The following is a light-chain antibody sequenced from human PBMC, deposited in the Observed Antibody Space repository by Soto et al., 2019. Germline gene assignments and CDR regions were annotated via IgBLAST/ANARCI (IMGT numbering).Light chain of an antibody. Sequence: EIVLTQSPGTLSLSPGERATLSCRTTQIISSSHLAWYQQKPGQAPRLLIYGASSRATGIPDRFSGSGSATDFTLTISRLEPEDFAMYYCQQSGTSPYTFGQGTKLEIK. CDR1: QIISSSH. CDR2: GAS. J-gene: IGKJ2*01. CDR3: QQSGTSPYT. V-gene: IGKV3-20*01.